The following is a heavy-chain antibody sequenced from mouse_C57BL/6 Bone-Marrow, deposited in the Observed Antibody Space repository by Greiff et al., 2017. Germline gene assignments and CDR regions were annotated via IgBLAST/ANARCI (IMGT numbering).Heavy chain of an antibody. CDR1: GFTFSDYG. CDR2: ISSGSSTI. CDR3: ARRWLLPYAMDY. Sequence: EVHLVESGGGLVKPGGSLKLSCAASGFTFSDYGMHWVRQAPEKGLEWVAYISSGSSTIYYADTVKGRYTISRDNAKNTLYLQMTSLRSEDTAKYYCARRWLLPYAMDYWGQGTSVTVSA. D-gene: IGHD2-3*01. J-gene: IGHJ4*01. V-gene: IGHV5-17*01.